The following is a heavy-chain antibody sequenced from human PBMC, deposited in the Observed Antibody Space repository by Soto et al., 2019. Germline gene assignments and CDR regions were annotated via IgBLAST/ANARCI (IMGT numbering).Heavy chain of an antibody. V-gene: IGHV1-18*04. D-gene: IGHD6-6*01. J-gene: IGHJ4*02. CDR1: GYMFTTYG. CDR2: VSAYNGNK. CDR3: ARTGGGMAARPLEY. Sequence: QVQLVQSAAEVKRPGASVEVSCKASGYMFTTYGISWVRQVPGQGLEWMAWVSAYNGNKKYAQKFQDRITMTIDTSTSTVSMEFRSLTPDDTAMYYCARTGGGMAARPLEYWGQGTLVTVSS.